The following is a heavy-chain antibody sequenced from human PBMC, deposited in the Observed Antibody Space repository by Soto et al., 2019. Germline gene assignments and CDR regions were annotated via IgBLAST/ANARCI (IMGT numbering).Heavy chain of an antibody. V-gene: IGHV4-30-2*01. CDR2: IYHSGTT. J-gene: IGHJ5*02. Sequence: TLSLTCSVXGXSISSGGYSXSWIRQPPGKGLEWIGYIYHSGTTYFNPSLKSRVTMSVDKSRNQFSLQLTSVTAADTAVYYCARVVVPAPCWGYNYFDPWGQGTLVTVSS. CDR3: ARVVVPAPCWGYNYFDP. CDR1: GXSISSGGYS. D-gene: IGHD2-2*01.